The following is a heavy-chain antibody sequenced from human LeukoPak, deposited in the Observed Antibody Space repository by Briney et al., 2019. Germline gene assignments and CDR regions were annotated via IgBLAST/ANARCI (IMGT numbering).Heavy chain of an antibody. CDR3: ARNVVYYYMDV. Sequence: GGSLRLSCAASGFTFSDYYMSWIRQAPGKGLEWVSDISSSSSTIYYADSVKGRFTISRDNAKNSLYLQMNSLRAEDTAVYYCARNVVYYYMDVWGKGTAVTVSS. V-gene: IGHV3-11*01. J-gene: IGHJ6*03. CDR2: ISSSSSTI. D-gene: IGHD2-21*01. CDR1: GFTFSDYY.